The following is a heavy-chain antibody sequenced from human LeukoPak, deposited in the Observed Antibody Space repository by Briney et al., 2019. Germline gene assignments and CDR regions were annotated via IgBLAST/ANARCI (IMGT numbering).Heavy chain of an antibody. CDR2: INPNSGGT. V-gene: IGHV1-2*06. Sequence: EASVKVSCKASGYTFTGYYMHWVRQAPGQGLEWMGRINPNSGGTNYAQKFQGRVTMTRDTSISTAYMEPSRLRSDDTAVYYCAREVVSTPIAAGVVDYWGQGTLVTVSS. J-gene: IGHJ4*02. CDR3: AREVVSTPIAAGVVDY. CDR1: GYTFTGYY. D-gene: IGHD6-13*01.